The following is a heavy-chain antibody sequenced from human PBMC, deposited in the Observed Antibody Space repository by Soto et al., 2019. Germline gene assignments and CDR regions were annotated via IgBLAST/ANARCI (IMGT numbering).Heavy chain of an antibody. CDR3: ARDGGLDTGFDY. Sequence: SETLSLTCTVSGGSISCYYWSWIRQPPGKGLEWIGYIYYSGSTNYNPSLKSRVTISVDTSKNQFSLKLSSVTAADTAVYYCARDGGLDTGFDYWGQGTLVTVSS. J-gene: IGHJ4*02. CDR2: IYYSGST. D-gene: IGHD5-18*01. V-gene: IGHV4-59*01. CDR1: GGSISCYY.